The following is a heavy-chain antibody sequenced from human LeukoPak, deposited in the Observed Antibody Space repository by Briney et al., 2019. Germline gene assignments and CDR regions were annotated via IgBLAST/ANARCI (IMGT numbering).Heavy chain of an antibody. CDR3: ARHRLVYFDY. Sequence: SETLSLTCTVSGYSISSGYYWGWIRQPPGKGLEWIGSIYHSGSTYYNPSLKSRVTISVDTSKNQFSLKLSSVTAADTAVYYCARHRLVYFDYWGQGTLVTVSS. CDR2: IYHSGST. J-gene: IGHJ4*02. D-gene: IGHD3-9*01. CDR1: GYSISSGYY. V-gene: IGHV4-38-2*02.